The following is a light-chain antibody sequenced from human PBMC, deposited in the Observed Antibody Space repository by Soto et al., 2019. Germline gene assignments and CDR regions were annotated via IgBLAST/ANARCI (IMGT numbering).Light chain of an antibody. Sequence: EIAMTQSPATLSLSPGERATLSCRSSQTIDNTLAWYQRKPGQAPRLLIYDASTRATGVPARFSGSGSGTEFTLTISSLQPDDFATDYCQQYNSYSPLTFGGGTKVDIK. V-gene: IGKV3-15*01. CDR3: QQYNSYSPLT. CDR1: QTIDNT. CDR2: DAS. J-gene: IGKJ4*01.